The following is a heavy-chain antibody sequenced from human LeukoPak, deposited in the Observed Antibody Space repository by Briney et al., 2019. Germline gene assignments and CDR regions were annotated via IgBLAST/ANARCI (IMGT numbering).Heavy chain of an antibody. Sequence: ASVTVSYKASGYTFTGYYMHWVRQAPGQGLEWMGWINPNSGGTNYAQKFQGRVTMTRDTSISTAYMELSRLRSDDTAVYYCARLMVLGGYCLDYWGQGTLVTVSS. D-gene: IGHD2-21*01. CDR3: ARLMVLGGYCLDY. CDR2: INPNSGGT. CDR1: GYTFTGYY. J-gene: IGHJ4*02. V-gene: IGHV1-2*02.